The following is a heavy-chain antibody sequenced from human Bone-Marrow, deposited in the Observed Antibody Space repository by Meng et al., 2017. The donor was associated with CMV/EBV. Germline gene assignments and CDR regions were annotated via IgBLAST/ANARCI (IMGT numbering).Heavy chain of an antibody. D-gene: IGHD3-3*01. J-gene: IGHJ4*02. CDR3: ARVKSVYDFWSGTQWGYFDY. V-gene: IGHV1-69*02. CDR1: GGTFSSYT. Sequence: SVKVSCKASGGTFSSYTISWVRQAPGQGLEWMGRIIPILGIANYAQKFQGRVTITADKSTSTAYMELSSLRSEDTAVYYCARVKSVYDFWSGTQWGYFDYWGQRTLVTVSS. CDR2: IIPILGIA.